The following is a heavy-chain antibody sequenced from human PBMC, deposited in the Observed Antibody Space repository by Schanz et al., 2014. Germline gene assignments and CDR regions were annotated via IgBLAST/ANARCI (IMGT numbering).Heavy chain of an antibody. V-gene: IGHV3-9*01. Sequence: VQLVSSFFFFFQPFRSLRLSCAASGFTFSTYAMNWVRQAPGKGLEWVAGFSLDTDRIDYGDSVKGRFTVSWDNSKTSLYLQMNSLRPEDTALYYCTKDILPGGADVWGQGTTVTVSS. CDR1: GFTFSTYA. CDR2: FSLDTDRI. J-gene: IGHJ6*02. CDR3: TKDILPGGADV. D-gene: IGHD3-3*02.